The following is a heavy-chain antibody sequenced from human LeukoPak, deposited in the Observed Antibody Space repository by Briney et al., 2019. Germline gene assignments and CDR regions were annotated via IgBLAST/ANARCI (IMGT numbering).Heavy chain of an antibody. V-gene: IGHV3-21*01. CDR2: ISSSSSYI. D-gene: IGHD4-17*01. CDR1: GFTFSSYS. J-gene: IGHJ4*02. CDR3: VSTEAVTQPNVDY. Sequence: GGSLRLSCAASGFTFSSYSMNWVRQAPGKGLEWVSSISSSSSYIYYADSVKGRFTISRDNAKNSLYLQMNSLRAEDTAVYYCVSTEAVTQPNVDYWGQGTLVTVSS.